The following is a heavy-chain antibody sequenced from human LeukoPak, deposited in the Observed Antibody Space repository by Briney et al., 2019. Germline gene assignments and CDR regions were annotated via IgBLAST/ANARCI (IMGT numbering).Heavy chain of an antibody. CDR3: ASGQTLLWFGEL. CDR2: IYYSGST. J-gene: IGHJ2*01. CDR1: GGSISSGGYY. Sequence: ASQTLSLTCTVSGGSISSGGYYWSWIRQHPGXXXXWIGYIYYSGSTYYNPSLKSRVTISVDTSKNQFSLKLSSVTAADTAVYYCASGQTLLWFGELWGRGTLVTVSS. V-gene: IGHV4-31*03. D-gene: IGHD3-10*01.